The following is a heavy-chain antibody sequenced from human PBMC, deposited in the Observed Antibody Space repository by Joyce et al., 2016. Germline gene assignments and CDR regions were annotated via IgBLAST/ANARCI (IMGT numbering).Heavy chain of an antibody. CDR1: GGSISRYY. CDR2: IYTSGSA. V-gene: IGHV4-4*07. J-gene: IGHJ4*02. Sequence: QVQLQESGPGLVKPSETLSLTCTVSGGSISRYYWSWIRQPAGKGLEWIGRIYTSGSANYNPSLKSRVTMSVDTSKNQFSLKLSSVTAADTAVYYCARDHPYGSGSFFGYWGQGTLVTVSS. D-gene: IGHD3-10*01. CDR3: ARDHPYGSGSFFGY.